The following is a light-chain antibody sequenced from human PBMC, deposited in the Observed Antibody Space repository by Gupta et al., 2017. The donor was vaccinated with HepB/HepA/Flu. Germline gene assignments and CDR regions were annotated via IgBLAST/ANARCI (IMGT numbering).Light chain of an antibody. Sequence: DIQMTQSPSTLSASAGDRVTITCRATQSISSWLAWYQQKPGKAPKVLIYKASNLESGVPSRFSGSGSGTEFTLTISSLQPDDFATYYCQQYNDYSWTFGQGTKVEI. CDR3: QQYNDYSWT. CDR2: KAS. V-gene: IGKV1-5*03. J-gene: IGKJ1*01. CDR1: QSISSW.